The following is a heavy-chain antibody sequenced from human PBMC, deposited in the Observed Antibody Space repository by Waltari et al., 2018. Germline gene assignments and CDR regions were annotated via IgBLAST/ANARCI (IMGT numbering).Heavy chain of an antibody. Sequence: EVQLVESGGGLVQPGGSLRLSCAASGFTCSSYWLSWVRQAPGKGLEWVANIKQDGSEKYYVDSVKGRFTISRDNAKNSLYLQMNSLRAEDTAVYYCAAWGARGYSGYLNWFDPWGQGTLVTVSS. J-gene: IGHJ5*02. CDR1: GFTCSSYW. CDR3: AAWGARGYSGYLNWFDP. V-gene: IGHV3-7*01. D-gene: IGHD5-12*01. CDR2: IKQDGSEK.